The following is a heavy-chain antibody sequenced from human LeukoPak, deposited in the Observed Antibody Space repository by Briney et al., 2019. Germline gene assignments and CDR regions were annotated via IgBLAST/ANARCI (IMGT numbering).Heavy chain of an antibody. CDR3: ARGASEGWVYATLHPEYFQH. CDR2: INTNTGNP. D-gene: IGHD6-13*01. V-gene: IGHV7-4-1*02. Sequence: ASVKVSCKASGYTFTSYAMNWVRQAPGQGLEWMGWINTNTGNPTYAQGFTGRFVFSLDTSVSTAYLQISSLKAEDTAVYYCARGASEGWVYATLHPEYFQHWGQGTLVTVSS. CDR1: GYTFTSYA. J-gene: IGHJ1*01.